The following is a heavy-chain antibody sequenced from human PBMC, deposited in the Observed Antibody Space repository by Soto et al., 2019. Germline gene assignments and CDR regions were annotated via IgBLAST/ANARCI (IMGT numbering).Heavy chain of an antibody. J-gene: IGHJ6*01. CDR1: GFTFSSYS. CDR3: AREGGVDV. CDR2: ISSSGSTI. Sequence: EVRLVESGGGLVQPGGSLRLSCAASGFTFSSYSMNWVRQAPGKGLEWVSYISSSGSTIYYADSVKGRFTISRDSAKKSLYRRMGGLRAEEKAGCYGAREGGVDVWGRGGTVTVSS. V-gene: IGHV3-48*01.